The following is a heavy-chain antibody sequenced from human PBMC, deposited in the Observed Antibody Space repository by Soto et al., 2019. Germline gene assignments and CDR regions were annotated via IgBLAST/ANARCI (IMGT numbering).Heavy chain of an antibody. V-gene: IGHV1-18*01. CDR3: ARDSFRGKGGSSGWFDP. J-gene: IGHJ5*02. D-gene: IGHD1-26*01. Sequence: ASVKVSCKASGYTFTSYGISWVRQAPGQGLEWMGWISAYNGNTNYAQKLQGRVTMTTDTSTSTAYMELRSLRSDDTAVYYCARDSFRGKGGSSGWFDPWGQGTLVTVSS. CDR1: GYTFTSYG. CDR2: ISAYNGNT.